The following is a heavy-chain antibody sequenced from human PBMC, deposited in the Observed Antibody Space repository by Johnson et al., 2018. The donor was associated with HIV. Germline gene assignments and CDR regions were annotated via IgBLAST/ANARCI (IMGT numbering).Heavy chain of an antibody. CDR3: AKVGGTTILRDAFDI. D-gene: IGHD1-1*01. J-gene: IGHJ3*02. Sequence: EQLVESGGGLVQPGGSLRLSCAASGFTFSSYAMHWVRPAPGKGLEYVSAISSNGGSTYYANSVKGRFTISRDNSKNTLYLQMNSLRAEDTAVYYCAKVGGTTILRDAFDIWGQGTMVTVSS. CDR2: ISSNGGST. V-gene: IGHV3-64*01. CDR1: GFTFSSYA.